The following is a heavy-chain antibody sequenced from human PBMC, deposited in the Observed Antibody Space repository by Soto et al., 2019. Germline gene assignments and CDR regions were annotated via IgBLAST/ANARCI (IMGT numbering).Heavy chain of an antibody. V-gene: IGHV3-23*01. CDR1: GFTFNNYA. D-gene: IGHD3-10*01. Sequence: EVQLLESGGGLVQPGGSLRLSCAASGFTFNNYAMTWVRQAPGKGLEWVSAISGGGDTTSYADSVKGRFTVSRDGSKNTLYLQMSSLRAEDTALEYCAKGRGGSGSLTPRVDCWGQGTLVTVSS. CDR3: AKGRGGSGSLTPRVDC. CDR2: ISGGGDTT. J-gene: IGHJ4*02.